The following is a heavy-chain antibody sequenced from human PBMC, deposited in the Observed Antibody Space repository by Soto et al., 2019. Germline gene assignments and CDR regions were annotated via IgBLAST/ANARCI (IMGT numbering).Heavy chain of an antibody. CDR2: ISGSGGST. D-gene: IGHD4-17*01. CDR1: GFTFSSYA. V-gene: IGHV3-23*01. J-gene: IGHJ4*02. Sequence: PGGSLRLSCAASGFTFSSYAMSWVRQAPGKGLEWVSAISGSGGSTYYADSVKGRFTISRDNSKNTLYLQMNSLRAEDTAVYYCAKDYGDYVFFRVDYWGQGTLVTVSS. CDR3: AKDYGDYVFFRVDY.